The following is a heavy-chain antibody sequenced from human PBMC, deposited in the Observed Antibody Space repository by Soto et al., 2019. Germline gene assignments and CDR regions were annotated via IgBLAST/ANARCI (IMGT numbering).Heavy chain of an antibody. D-gene: IGHD6-13*01. CDR1: GYSIISGYY. J-gene: IGHJ5*02. Sequence: PSETLSLTCSCSGYSIISGYYFFLIRQPPGKGLDGIGSIYHSGSTYYNPSLKSRVTISVDTSKNQFSLKLSSVTAAETAVYYCARDWGLAVAEDGKNWLDTWGQGTLVKVSS. CDR3: ARDWGLAVAEDGKNWLDT. CDR2: IYHSGST. V-gene: IGHV4-38-2*02.